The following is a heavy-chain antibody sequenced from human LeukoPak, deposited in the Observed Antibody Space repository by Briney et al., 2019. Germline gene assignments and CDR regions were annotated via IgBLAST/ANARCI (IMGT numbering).Heavy chain of an antibody. CDR1: GGSFSGYY. D-gene: IGHD4-11*01. Sequence: SETLSLTCAVYGGSFSGYYWSWIRQPPGKGLEWIGEINHSGSTNYNPSLKSRVTISVGTSKNKFSLKLSSVTAADTAVYYCARTMTNIYYYYYYMDVWGKGTTVTVSS. J-gene: IGHJ6*03. CDR2: INHSGST. V-gene: IGHV4-34*01. CDR3: ARTMTNIYYYYYYMDV.